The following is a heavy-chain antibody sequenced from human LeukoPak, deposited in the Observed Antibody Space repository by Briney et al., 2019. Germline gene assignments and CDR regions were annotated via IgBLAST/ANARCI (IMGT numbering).Heavy chain of an antibody. V-gene: IGHV1-2*02. CDR3: ARSSGSSTFDY. Sequence: ASVKVSCKASGYTFTGYYMHWVRQTPEQRLEWMGWINPNSGGTNYAQKFQGRVTMTRDTSISTAYMELSRLRSDDTAVYYCARSSGSSTFDYWGQGTLVTVSS. J-gene: IGHJ4*02. CDR1: GYTFTGYY. D-gene: IGHD3-10*01. CDR2: INPNSGGT.